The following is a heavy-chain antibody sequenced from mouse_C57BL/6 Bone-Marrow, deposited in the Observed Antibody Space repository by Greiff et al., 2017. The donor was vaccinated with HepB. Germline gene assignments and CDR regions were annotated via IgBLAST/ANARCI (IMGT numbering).Heavy chain of an antibody. CDR3: SRSDVGYYRYCDF. V-gene: IGHV1-4*01. J-gene: IGHJ1*03. CDR1: GYTFTSYT. D-gene: IGHD2-3*01. CDR2: IIPSSGYT. Sequence: QVQLQQSGAELARPGASVKMSCKASGYTFTSYTMHWVKQRPGQGLEWIGYIIPSSGYTQYIQKFKDKATLTADKSSSTADMQLSSLTSEDSAGYYCSRSDVGYYRYCDFWGTGTTVTASS.